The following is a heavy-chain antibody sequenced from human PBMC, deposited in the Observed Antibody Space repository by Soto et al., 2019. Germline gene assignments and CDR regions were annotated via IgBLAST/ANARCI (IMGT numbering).Heavy chain of an antibody. V-gene: IGHV1-69*12. CDR3: ARHLGGNHYYYGMDV. J-gene: IGHJ6*02. D-gene: IGHD3-16*01. CDR1: GGTFSSYA. CDR2: IIPIFGTA. Sequence: QVQLVQSGAEVKKPGSSVKVSCKASGGTFSSYAISWVRQAPGQGLAWMGGIIPIFGTADYAQKFQGRVTITADDVKSTAYMELSSLRSEDTAVYYCARHLGGNHYYYGMDVWGQGTTVTVSS.